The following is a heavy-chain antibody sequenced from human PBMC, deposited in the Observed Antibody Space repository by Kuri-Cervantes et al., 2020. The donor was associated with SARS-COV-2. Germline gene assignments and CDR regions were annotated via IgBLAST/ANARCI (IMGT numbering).Heavy chain of an antibody. CDR1: GFTFDDYG. CDR2: INWNGGST. V-gene: IGHV3-20*04. J-gene: IGHJ4*02. Sequence: GESLKISCAASGFTFDDYGMSWVRQAPGKGLEWVSGINWNGGSTGYADSVKGRFTISRDNAKNSLYLQMNSLRAEDTALYYCAREGYSSGWSGPYFGYWGQGTLVTVSS. D-gene: IGHD6-19*01. CDR3: AREGYSSGWSGPYFGY.